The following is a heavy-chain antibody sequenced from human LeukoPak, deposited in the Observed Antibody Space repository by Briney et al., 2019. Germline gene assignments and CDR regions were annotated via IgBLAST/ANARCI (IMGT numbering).Heavy chain of an antibody. Sequence: ASVKVSCKASGYTFTGYNMHRVRQAPGQGLEWMGRINPNSGGTNYAQKFQGRVTMTRDTSISTAYMELSRLRSDDTAVYYCAQGYCSGGSCFGGWFDPWGQGTLVTVSS. CDR1: GYTFTGYN. J-gene: IGHJ5*02. D-gene: IGHD2-15*01. V-gene: IGHV1-2*06. CDR2: INPNSGGT. CDR3: AQGYCSGGSCFGGWFDP.